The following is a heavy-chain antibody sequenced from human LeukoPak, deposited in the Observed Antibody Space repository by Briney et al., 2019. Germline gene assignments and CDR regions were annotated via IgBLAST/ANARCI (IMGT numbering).Heavy chain of an antibody. Sequence: GASVKVSCKASGYTFTNCYMHWVRQAPGQGLEWMGIINPANGATSYAQKFQGRVTMTRDTSTSTVYMELSSLRSEDTAVYYCATAPPSGTYYFDYWGQGTLVTVSS. CDR1: GYTFTNCY. J-gene: IGHJ4*02. V-gene: IGHV1-46*01. CDR3: ATAPPSGTYYFDY. CDR2: INPANGAT. D-gene: IGHD1-26*01.